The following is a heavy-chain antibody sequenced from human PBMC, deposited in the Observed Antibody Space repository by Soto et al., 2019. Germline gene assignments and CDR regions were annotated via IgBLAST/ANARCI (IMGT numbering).Heavy chain of an antibody. J-gene: IGHJ4*02. V-gene: IGHV3-48*01. CDR1: GFSFNSFN. D-gene: IGHD3-10*01. CDR2: ISVSGDNI. CDR3: ARDRGRLKSMFDY. Sequence: PGGSLRLSCLASGFSFNSFNMNWIRRAPGRGLEWVASISVSGDNIYYGDSMQGRFTISRDNSKRSVFLDLNSLRVEDTAVYYCARDRGRLKSMFDYWGQGTLVTVSS.